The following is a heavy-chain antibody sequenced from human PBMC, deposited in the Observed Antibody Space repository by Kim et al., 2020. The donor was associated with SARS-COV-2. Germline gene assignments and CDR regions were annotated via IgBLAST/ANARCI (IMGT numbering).Heavy chain of an antibody. Sequence: GGSLRLSCVTSGFTFSDYALSWVRQAPGKGLEWVSAISGSGRTTYSADSVNGRFTLSRDTSKNTVYLQMNSLRAEDTAMYYCARFDDSNGYYQYYFDYWGQGTLVTVSS. CDR1: GFTFSDYA. V-gene: IGHV3-23*01. CDR3: ARFDDSNGYYQYYFDY. J-gene: IGHJ4*02. D-gene: IGHD3-22*01. CDR2: ISGSGRTT.